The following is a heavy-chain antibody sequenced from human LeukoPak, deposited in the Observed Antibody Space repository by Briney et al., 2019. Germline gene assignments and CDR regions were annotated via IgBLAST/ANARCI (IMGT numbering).Heavy chain of an antibody. V-gene: IGHV3-15*01. CDR3: TTMAGIVGAKYFDY. Sequence: GGSLRLSCAASGFTFSSYAISWVRQAPGKGLEWVGRIKSKTDDGTTDYAAPVKGRFTLSRDDSKNTLFLQMNSLKIEDTAVYYCTTMAGIVGAKYFDYWGQGILVTVSS. D-gene: IGHD1-26*01. J-gene: IGHJ4*02. CDR2: IKSKTDDGTT. CDR1: GFTFSSYA.